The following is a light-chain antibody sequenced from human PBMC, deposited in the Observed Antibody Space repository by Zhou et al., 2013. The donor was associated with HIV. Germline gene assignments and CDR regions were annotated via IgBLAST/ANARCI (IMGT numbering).Light chain of an antibody. CDR2: GAS. J-gene: IGKJ1*01. CDR1: QSVSNNY. V-gene: IGKV3-20*01. Sequence: ELVLTQSPGTLSLSPGERATLSCRASQSVSNNYLAWYQQKPGQAPRLLIYGASSRATGIPDKFTGSGSGTDFTFTIARLEPEDFAVYYCQQYGGSPWTFGQGTKVDIK. CDR3: QQYGGSPWT.